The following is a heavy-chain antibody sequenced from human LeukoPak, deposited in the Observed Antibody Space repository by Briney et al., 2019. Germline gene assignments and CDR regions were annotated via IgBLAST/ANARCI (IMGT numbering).Heavy chain of an antibody. V-gene: IGHV4-34*01. Sequence: SETLSLTCAVYGGSFSGYYWSWIRQPPGKGLEWIGEINHSGSTNYNPSLKSRVTISVDTSKNQFSLKLSSVTAADTAVYYCARARLDSIVVVPAAIRNNWFDPWGQETLVTVSS. CDR3: ARARLDSIVVVPAAIRNNWFDP. J-gene: IGHJ5*02. CDR1: GGSFSGYY. D-gene: IGHD2-2*02. CDR2: INHSGST.